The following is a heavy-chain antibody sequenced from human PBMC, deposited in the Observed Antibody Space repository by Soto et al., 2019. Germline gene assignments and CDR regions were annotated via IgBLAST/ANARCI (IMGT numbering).Heavy chain of an antibody. CDR3: AGGGVRGVITRTRDYYGMDV. D-gene: IGHD3-10*01. CDR2: IYPGDSDT. V-gene: IGHV5-51*01. Sequence: EVQLVQSGAEVKKPGESLKISCKGSGYSFTSYWIGWVRQMPGKGLEWMGIIYPGDSDTRYSPSFQGQVTISADKPISTAYLQWSSLKASDTAMYYCAGGGVRGVITRTRDYYGMDVWGQGTTVTVSS. J-gene: IGHJ6*02. CDR1: GYSFTSYW.